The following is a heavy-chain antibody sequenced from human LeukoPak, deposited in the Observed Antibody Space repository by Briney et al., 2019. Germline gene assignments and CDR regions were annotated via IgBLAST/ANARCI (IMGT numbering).Heavy chain of an antibody. CDR3: ARGWFDF. Sequence: GGSLRLSCAASGFTFSNYEMNWVRQAPGKGLDWVSYISSSGDIIYYAASVKGRFTISRDNAKNSLYLQMNSLRAEGTAVYYCARGWFDFWGQGTLVTVSS. CDR2: ISSSGDII. J-gene: IGHJ4*02. CDR1: GFTFSNYE. V-gene: IGHV3-48*03.